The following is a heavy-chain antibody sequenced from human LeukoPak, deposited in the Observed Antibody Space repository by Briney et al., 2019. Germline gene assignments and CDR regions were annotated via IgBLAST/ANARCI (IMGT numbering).Heavy chain of an antibody. CDR2: IYPGDSET. J-gene: IGHJ4*02. Sequence: GESLKISCKGSGYSFPTYWIGWVRQMPGKGLEWMGIIYPGDSETRYSPSFHGQVTISADKSISTAYLQWSRLKASDTAMYYCARKSRADYWGQGTLVTVSS. CDR1: GYSFPTYW. CDR3: ARKSRADY. V-gene: IGHV5-51*01.